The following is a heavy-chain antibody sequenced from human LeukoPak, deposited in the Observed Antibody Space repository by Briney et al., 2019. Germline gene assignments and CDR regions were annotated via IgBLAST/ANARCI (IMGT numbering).Heavy chain of an antibody. CDR1: GGSISSSSYY. Sequence: SETLSLTCTVSGGSISSSSYYWGWIRQPPGKGLEWIGSIYYSGSTYYNPSLKSRVTISVDTSKNQFSLKLSSVTAADTAVYYCARHISLRGGYYMDVWGKGTTVTISS. CDR3: ARHISLRGGYYMDV. J-gene: IGHJ6*03. D-gene: IGHD3-3*02. V-gene: IGHV4-39*01. CDR2: IYYSGST.